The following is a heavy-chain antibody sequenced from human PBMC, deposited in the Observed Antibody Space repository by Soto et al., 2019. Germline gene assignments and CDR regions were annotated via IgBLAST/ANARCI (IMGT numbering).Heavy chain of an antibody. Sequence: VQLVQAGGWVKKPWASGEGSFQGFGFHLSTYYISWVRQAPGQGLEWMGWISAYNGNTNYAQKLQGRVTMTTDTSTSTAYMELRSLRSDDTAVYYCARGAPPELDWGQGTLVTVSS. D-gene: IGHD1-7*01. CDR2: ISAYNGNT. V-gene: IGHV1-18*01. J-gene: IGHJ4*02. CDR1: GFHLSTYY. CDR3: ARGAPPELD.